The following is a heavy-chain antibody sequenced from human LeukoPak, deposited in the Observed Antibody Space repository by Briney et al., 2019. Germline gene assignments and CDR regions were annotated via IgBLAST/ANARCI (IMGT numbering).Heavy chain of an antibody. CDR3: ARTEGPTDASDI. CDR1: GYTFTGYY. Sequence: ASVKVSCKASGYTFTGYYMHWCRQPPGQGLNWLGWINPNSGGTNYAQKFQGRVTMTRDTSISTAYMELSRLRSDDTAVYYCARTEGPTDASDIWGQGTMVTVSS. D-gene: IGHD1-14*01. J-gene: IGHJ3*02. CDR2: INPNSGGT. V-gene: IGHV1-2*02.